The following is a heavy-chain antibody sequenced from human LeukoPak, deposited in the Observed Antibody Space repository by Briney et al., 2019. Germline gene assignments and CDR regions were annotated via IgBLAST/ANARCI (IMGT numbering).Heavy chain of an antibody. CDR2: INTNTGNP. Sequence: ASVKVSCKASGGTFSSYAISWVRQAPGQGLEWMGWINTNTGNPTYAQGFTGRFVFSLDTSVSTAYLQISSLKAEDTAVYYCASQYCSGGSCYYPGAFDIWGQGTMVTVSS. D-gene: IGHD2-15*01. V-gene: IGHV7-4-1*02. CDR3: ASQYCSGGSCYYPGAFDI. CDR1: GGTFSSYA. J-gene: IGHJ3*02.